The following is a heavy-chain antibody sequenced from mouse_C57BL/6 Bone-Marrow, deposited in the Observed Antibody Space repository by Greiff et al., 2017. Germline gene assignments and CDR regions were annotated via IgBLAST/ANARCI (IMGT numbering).Heavy chain of an antibody. Sequence: VQRVESGAELVKPGASVKLSCKASGYIFTEYTIHWVKQRSGQGLEWIGWFYPGSGSIKYNERFKDKATLTADKSSNTGYMELRRMTSEDSAVYFCARHERYYDYEGYFDYWGQGTTLTVSS. D-gene: IGHD2-4*01. V-gene: IGHV1-62-2*01. J-gene: IGHJ2*01. CDR3: ARHERYYDYEGYFDY. CDR2: FYPGSGSI. CDR1: GYIFTEYT.